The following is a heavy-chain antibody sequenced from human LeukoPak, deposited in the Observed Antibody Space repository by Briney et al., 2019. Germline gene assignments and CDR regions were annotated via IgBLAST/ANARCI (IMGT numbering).Heavy chain of an antibody. CDR2: IYYSGST. J-gene: IGHJ6*02. Sequence: SETLSLTCTVSGGSISSYYWSWIRQPPGKGLEWIGYIYYSGSTNYNPFLKSRVTISVDTSKNQFSLKLSSVTAADTAVYYCARGSGYFGDYYYYGMDVWGQGTTVTVSS. D-gene: IGHD3-9*01. CDR1: GGSISSYY. CDR3: ARGSGYFGDYYYYGMDV. V-gene: IGHV4-59*01.